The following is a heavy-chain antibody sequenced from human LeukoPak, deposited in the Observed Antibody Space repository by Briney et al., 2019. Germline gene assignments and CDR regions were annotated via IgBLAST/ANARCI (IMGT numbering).Heavy chain of an antibody. CDR1: GFTFSRYA. V-gene: IGHV3-23*01. Sequence: PGGSLRLSCAASGFTFSRYAMTWVRQALGKGLEWVSAISGSGGSTYYADSVKGRFTISRDNSKNTLFLQMNRLRAEDTAVYYCAKPCWNDGYFDYWGQGTLVTVSS. D-gene: IGHD1-1*01. CDR3: AKPCWNDGYFDY. CDR2: ISGSGGST. J-gene: IGHJ4*02.